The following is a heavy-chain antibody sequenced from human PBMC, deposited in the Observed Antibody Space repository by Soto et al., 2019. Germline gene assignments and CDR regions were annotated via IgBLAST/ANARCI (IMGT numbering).Heavy chain of an antibody. CDR2: ISDSGGST. J-gene: IGHJ5*02. D-gene: IGHD5-18*01. Sequence: PGGSLRLSCAASGFTFSSYAMSWVRQAPGKGLEWVSGISDSGGSTYYADSVKGRFTISRDNSKNTLYLQMNSLKTEDTAVYYCTRQRGYSSGQCWFDPWGQGTLVTVSS. V-gene: IGHV3-23*01. CDR1: GFTFSSYA. CDR3: TRQRGYSSGQCWFDP.